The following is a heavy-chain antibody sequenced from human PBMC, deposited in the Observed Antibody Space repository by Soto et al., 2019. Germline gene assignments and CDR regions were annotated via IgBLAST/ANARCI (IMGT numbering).Heavy chain of an antibody. Sequence: ETLSLTCSVSGGSIRSSHTSYYWSWIRQPPGKGLEWIANIHYSGTTNYNPSLASRGTLSVDTSKNQFSLKMTSVTAADRAMYFCARYNSYAIDYWGRGTLVTVSS. V-gene: IGHV4-61*01. CDR3: ARYNSYAIDY. J-gene: IGHJ4*02. D-gene: IGHD2-8*01. CDR1: GGSIRSSHTSYY. CDR2: IHYSGTT.